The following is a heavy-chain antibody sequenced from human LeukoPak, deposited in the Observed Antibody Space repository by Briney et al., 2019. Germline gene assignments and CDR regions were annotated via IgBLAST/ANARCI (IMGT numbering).Heavy chain of an antibody. Sequence: GGSLRLSCAASGFSFSTYWMSWVRQAPGKGLEWVANINQDGSEKYYLDSVKGRFTISRDNAKNSLYLQMNSLRAEDTAVYSCARIKEYGFDIWGQGTMVTVSS. CDR1: GFSFSTYW. CDR3: ARIKEYGFDI. J-gene: IGHJ3*02. CDR2: INQDGSEK. D-gene: IGHD3-10*01. V-gene: IGHV3-7*01.